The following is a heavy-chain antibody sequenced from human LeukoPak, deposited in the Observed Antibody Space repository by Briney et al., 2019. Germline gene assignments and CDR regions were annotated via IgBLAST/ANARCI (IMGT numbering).Heavy chain of an antibody. J-gene: IGHJ4*02. V-gene: IGHV1-3*01. CDR1: GYTFSSHA. CDR2: INAGNGDT. D-gene: IGHD6-19*01. Sequence: AASVKVSCKASGYTFSSHAMNWVRQAPGQRLEWMGWINAGNGDTKYSQKFQGRVTITSDTSASTAYMELSSLRSEDTAVYYCATRPGIAVAGFDFWGQGTLVTVSS. CDR3: ATRPGIAVAGFDF.